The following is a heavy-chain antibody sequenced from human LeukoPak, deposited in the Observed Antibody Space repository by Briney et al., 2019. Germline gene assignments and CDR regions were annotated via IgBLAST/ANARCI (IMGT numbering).Heavy chain of an antibody. J-gene: IGHJ4*02. CDR3: ARADLVGAHTNPYFDY. D-gene: IGHD1-26*01. CDR2: INSDGSST. Sequence: GGSLRLSCAASGFTFSSYWMHWVRQAPGKGLVWVSRINSDGSSTSYADSVKGRFTISRDNAKNTLYLQMNSLRAEDTAVYYCARADLVGAHTNPYFDYWGQGTLVTVSS. V-gene: IGHV3-74*01. CDR1: GFTFSSYW.